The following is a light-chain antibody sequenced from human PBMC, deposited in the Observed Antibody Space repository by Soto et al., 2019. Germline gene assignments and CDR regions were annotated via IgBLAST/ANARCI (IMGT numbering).Light chain of an antibody. J-gene: IGKJ4*01. Sequence: DIVMTQSPLSLPVTPGEPASISYRSSQSLLHSNGYNYLNWYLQKPGQSPQLLIYAVSNRASGVPDRFSGSGSGTDFTLKISRVEAEDVGVYYCMQTLQTPTFGGGTKVEIK. CDR2: AVS. CDR1: QSLLHSNGYNY. V-gene: IGKV2-28*01. CDR3: MQTLQTPT.